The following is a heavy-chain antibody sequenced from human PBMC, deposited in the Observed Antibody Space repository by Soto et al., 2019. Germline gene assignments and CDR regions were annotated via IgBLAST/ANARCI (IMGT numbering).Heavy chain of an antibody. CDR1: GFTFSSYW. J-gene: IGHJ6*03. CDR2: IKQDGSEK. V-gene: IGHV3-7*01. D-gene: IGHD4-17*01. CDR3: ARDPDGDYVGYYYYMDV. Sequence: GGSLRLSCAASGFTFSSYWMSWVRQAPGKGLEWVANIKQDGSEKYYVDSVKGRFTISRDNAKNSLYLQMNSLRAEDTAVYYCARDPDGDYVGYYYYMDVWGKGTTVTVSS.